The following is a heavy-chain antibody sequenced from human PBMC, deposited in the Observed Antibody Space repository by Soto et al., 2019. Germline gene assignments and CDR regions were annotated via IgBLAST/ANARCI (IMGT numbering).Heavy chain of an antibody. Sequence: SETLSLTCTVSGGSISCYSWNWIRQTPGKGLEWIGYIYYSESSGSTNYNPSLKSRVTISGDTSKNQFSLKLNSVTAADTAVYYCARHQPGYPFDYWGQGTLVTVSS. V-gene: IGHV4-59*08. J-gene: IGHJ4*02. CDR2: IYYSESSGST. CDR1: GGSISCYS. D-gene: IGHD3-9*01. CDR3: ARHQPGYPFDY.